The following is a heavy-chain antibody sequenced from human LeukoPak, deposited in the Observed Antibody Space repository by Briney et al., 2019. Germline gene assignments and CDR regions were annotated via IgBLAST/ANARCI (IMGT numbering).Heavy chain of an antibody. J-gene: IGHJ4*02. V-gene: IGHV3-15*01. CDR1: GFTFSNAW. D-gene: IGHD6-13*01. CDR2: IKSKTDGGTT. Sequence: PGGSLRLSCAASGFTFSNAWMSWVRQAPGKGLEWVGRIKSKTDGGTTDYAAPVKGRFTISRDDSKNTLYLQMNSLRAEDTAVYYCARAMIWAAAGLSYFDYWGQGTLVTVSS. CDR3: ARAMIWAAAGLSYFDY.